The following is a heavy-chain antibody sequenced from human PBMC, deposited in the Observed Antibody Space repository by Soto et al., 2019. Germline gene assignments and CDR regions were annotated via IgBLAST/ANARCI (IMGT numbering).Heavy chain of an antibody. Sequence: QVQLVQSGAEVKKPGASVKVSCKASGYTFTSYGIAWVRQAPGQGLEWMGWINTYDGNTNYAQEFKGRVTMTTDTSTSTAYMELRSLRSDDTAVYYCARMKLASLDHWGQGTLVTVSS. V-gene: IGHV1-18*04. CDR2: INTYDGNT. CDR1: GYTFTSYG. J-gene: IGHJ4*02. CDR3: ARMKLASLDH.